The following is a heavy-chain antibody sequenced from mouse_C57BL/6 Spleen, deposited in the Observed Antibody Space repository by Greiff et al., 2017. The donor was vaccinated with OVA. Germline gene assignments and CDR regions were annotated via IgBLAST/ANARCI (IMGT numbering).Heavy chain of an antibody. CDR1: GYTFTDYE. Sequence: VKLQESGAELVRPGASVTLSCKASGYTFTDYEMHWVKQTPVHGLEWIGAIDPETGGTAYNQKFKGKAILTADKSSSTAYMELRSLTSEDSAVYYCTRDYDYDEYYFDYWGQGTTLTVSS. CDR3: TRDYDYDEYYFDY. J-gene: IGHJ2*01. CDR2: IDPETGGT. V-gene: IGHV1-15*01. D-gene: IGHD2-4*01.